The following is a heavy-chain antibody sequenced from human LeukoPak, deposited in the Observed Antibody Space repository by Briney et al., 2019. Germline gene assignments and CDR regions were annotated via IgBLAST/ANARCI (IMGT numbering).Heavy chain of an antibody. CDR3: VRGPHIAATSY. CDR2: IKQDGSEK. V-gene: IGHV3-7*03. CDR1: GFSFNYYR. D-gene: IGHD6-25*01. J-gene: IGHJ4*02. Sequence: GGSLRLPCVASGFSFNYYRMTWVRQAPGKGLEWVANIKQDGSEKQYVDSVKGRFAISRDNAKKSLYLQINTLRAEDTAVYYCVRGPHIAATSYWGQGTLVTVSS.